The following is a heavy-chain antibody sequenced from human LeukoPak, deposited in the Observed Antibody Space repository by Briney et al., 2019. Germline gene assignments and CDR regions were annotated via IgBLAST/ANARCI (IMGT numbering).Heavy chain of an antibody. Sequence: SVQVSCKASRGTFSSYAISWVRQAPGQGLEWMGGIIPIFGKANYAQKFQGRVTITADESTSTAYMELSSLRSEDTAVYYCAGYCSGGSCPAGGFQHWGQGTLVTVSS. V-gene: IGHV1-69*01. CDR1: RGTFSSYA. D-gene: IGHD2-15*01. CDR3: AGYCSGGSCPAGGFQH. CDR2: IIPIFGKA. J-gene: IGHJ1*01.